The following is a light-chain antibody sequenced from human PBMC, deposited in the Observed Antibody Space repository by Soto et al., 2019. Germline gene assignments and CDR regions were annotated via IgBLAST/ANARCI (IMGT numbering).Light chain of an antibody. Sequence: DVQVTQSPSFVSASVGDRVTITCRASQGIGTWLAWYQVKPGKAPNLLIYGVTNLQSGVPSRFSGSGLGTHFTLTIFNLQPEDFATYYCQQTNSFPITFGQGTRLDI. CDR3: QQTNSFPIT. CDR2: GVT. J-gene: IGKJ5*01. V-gene: IGKV1D-12*01. CDR1: QGIGTW.